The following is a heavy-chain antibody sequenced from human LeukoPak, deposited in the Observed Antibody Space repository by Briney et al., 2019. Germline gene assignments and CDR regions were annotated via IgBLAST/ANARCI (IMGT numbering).Heavy chain of an antibody. V-gene: IGHV3-23*01. CDR2: ISGSGGST. CDR1: GFTFSSYA. J-gene: IGHJ4*02. CDR3: AKPEYSSSWSPFDY. D-gene: IGHD6-13*01. Sequence: GGSLRLSCAASGFTFSSYAMSWVRQAPGKGLEWVSAISGSGGSTYYADSVKGRFTISRDNSKNTLYLQMNSLGAEDTAVYYCAKPEYSSSWSPFDYWGQGTLVTVSS.